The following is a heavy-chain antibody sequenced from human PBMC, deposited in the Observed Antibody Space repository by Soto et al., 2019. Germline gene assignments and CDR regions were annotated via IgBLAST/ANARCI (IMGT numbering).Heavy chain of an antibody. Sequence: ASVKVSCKATGYTFTSYGISWVRQAPGQGLEWMGWISAYNGNTNYAQKLQGRVTMTTDTSTSTAYMELRSLRSDDTAVYYCARDLGYYDFWSGYYNPHPEINWFDPWGQGTLVTVSS. CDR3: ARDLGYYDFWSGYYNPHPEINWFDP. CDR2: ISAYNGNT. J-gene: IGHJ5*02. V-gene: IGHV1-18*01. CDR1: GYTFTSYG. D-gene: IGHD3-3*01.